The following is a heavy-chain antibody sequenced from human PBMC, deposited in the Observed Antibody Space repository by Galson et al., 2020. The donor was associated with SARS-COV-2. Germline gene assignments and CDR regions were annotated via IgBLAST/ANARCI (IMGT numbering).Heavy chain of an antibody. J-gene: IGHJ6*02. CDR2: IGTAGDT. CDR3: ARGQDFWSLYGMDV. D-gene: IGHD3-3*01. Sequence: GESLKISCAASGFTFSSYDMHWVRQATGKGLEWVSAIGTAGDTYYPGSVKGRFTISRENAKNSLYLQMNSLRAGDTAVYYCARGQDFWSLYGMDVWGQGTTVTVSS. CDR1: GFTFSSYD. V-gene: IGHV3-13*01.